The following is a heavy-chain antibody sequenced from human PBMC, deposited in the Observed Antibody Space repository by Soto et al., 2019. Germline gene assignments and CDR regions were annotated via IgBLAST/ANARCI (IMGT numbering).Heavy chain of an antibody. CDR3: ARGAFSSSSNSVYFDY. V-gene: IGHV1-2*04. D-gene: IGHD6-13*01. Sequence: QVQLVQSGAEVKKPGASVKVSCKASGYTFTGYYMYWVRQAPGQGLEWMGWINPNSGGTNYAQKFQGWVTMTRDTSISTAYMELSRRRSDDTAVYDCARGAFSSSSNSVYFDYWGQGTLVTVSS. CDR1: GYTFTGYY. J-gene: IGHJ4*02. CDR2: INPNSGGT.